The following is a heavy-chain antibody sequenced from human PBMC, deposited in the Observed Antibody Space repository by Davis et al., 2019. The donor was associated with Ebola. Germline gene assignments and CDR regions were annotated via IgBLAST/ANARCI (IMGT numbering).Heavy chain of an antibody. D-gene: IGHD4-23*01. CDR3: SRVVGNPYYHAY. J-gene: IGHJ4*02. V-gene: IGHV4-39*02. CDR1: GGSVSSTSHY. Sequence: PSETLSLTCTVSGGSVSSTSHYWGWVRQPPGKGLEWIGSIYYNGKTYYNSSLQSRLTLSVDTSKNHFSLMLTSVTAADTAVYYCSRVVGNPYYHAYWGRGALVAVSS. CDR2: IYYNGKT.